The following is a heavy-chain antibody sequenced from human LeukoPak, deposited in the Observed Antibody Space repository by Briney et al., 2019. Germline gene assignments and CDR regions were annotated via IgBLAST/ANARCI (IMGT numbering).Heavy chain of an antibody. D-gene: IGHD1-26*01. Sequence: PGGSLRLSCAASGFTFSSFAMTWVRQAPGKGLEWLLLLGNDGDTYYADSVRGRFTISRGNSKDTLYLQMNSLRAEDTAVYYCAKGEGWELSSYYFDYWGQGTLVTVSS. J-gene: IGHJ4*02. CDR3: AKGEGWELSSYYFDY. V-gene: IGHV3-23*01. CDR1: GFTFSSFA. CDR2: LGNDGDT.